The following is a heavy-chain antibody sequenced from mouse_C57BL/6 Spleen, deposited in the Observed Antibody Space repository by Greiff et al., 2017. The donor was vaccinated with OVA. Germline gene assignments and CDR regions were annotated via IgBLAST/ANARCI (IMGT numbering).Heavy chain of an antibody. D-gene: IGHD1-1*01. V-gene: IGHV1-82*01. CDR3: ARRGSSYDYFDY. CDR2: IYPGDGDT. CDR1: GYAFSSSW. Sequence: VKLMESGPELVKPGASVKISCKASGYAFSSSWMNWVKQRPGKGLEWIGRIYPGDGDTNYNGKFKGKATLTADKSSSTAYMQLSSLTSEDSAVYFCARRGSSYDYFDYWGQGTTLTVSS. J-gene: IGHJ2*01.